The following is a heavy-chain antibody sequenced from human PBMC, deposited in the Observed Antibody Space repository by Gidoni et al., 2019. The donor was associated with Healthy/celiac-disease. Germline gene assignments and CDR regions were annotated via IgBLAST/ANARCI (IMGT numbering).Heavy chain of an antibody. Sequence: EVQLVESGGGLVTPGGSLRLCCAVSGFTFSSDSRHWVRQAPGKGLEWVTSIGSSNSYIYYADSVKGRFTISRDKAKNSLYLQMNSLRAEDTAVYYCARDFGEGFGLGPLDYWGQGTLVTVSS. CDR2: IGSSNSYI. D-gene: IGHD3-10*01. V-gene: IGHV3-21*01. CDR3: ARDFGEGFGLGPLDY. J-gene: IGHJ4*02. CDR1: GFTFSSDS.